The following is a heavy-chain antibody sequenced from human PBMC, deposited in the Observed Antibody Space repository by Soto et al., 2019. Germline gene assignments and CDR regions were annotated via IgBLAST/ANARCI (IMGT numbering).Heavy chain of an antibody. CDR2: IYYSGST. D-gene: IGHD6-13*01. V-gene: IGHV4-59*01. CDR3: ARGGGGYGSSWYYFDY. J-gene: IGHJ4*02. Sequence: SETLSLTCTVSGGSISSYYWSWIRQPPGKGLEWIGYIYYSGSTNYNPSLKSRVTISVDTSKNQFSLKLSSVTAADTAVYYCARGGGGYGSSWYYFDYWGQGTLVTVSS. CDR1: GGSISSYY.